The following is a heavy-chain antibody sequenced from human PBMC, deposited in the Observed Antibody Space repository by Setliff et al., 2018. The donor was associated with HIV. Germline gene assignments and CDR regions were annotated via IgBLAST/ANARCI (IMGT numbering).Heavy chain of an antibody. D-gene: IGHD6-25*01. CDR1: GFTFSSYA. Sequence: PGGSLRLSCAASGFTFSSYAMNWVRQAPGKGLEWVSAISGSGRSTYYADSVKGRFTISRDNAKNSLYLQMNSLRAEDTAVYYCARASLIGRLQPFNVWGKGTTVTVSS. CDR3: ARASLIGRLQPFNV. V-gene: IGHV3-23*01. J-gene: IGHJ6*04. CDR2: ISGSGRST.